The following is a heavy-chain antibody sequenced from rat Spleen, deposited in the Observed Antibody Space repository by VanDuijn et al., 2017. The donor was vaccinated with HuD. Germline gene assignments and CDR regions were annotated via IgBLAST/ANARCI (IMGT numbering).Heavy chain of an antibody. CDR1: GHSITSSYR. V-gene: IGHV3-3*01. CDR2: INSAGST. J-gene: IGHJ4*01. CDR3: ARYNSGYYYVMDA. D-gene: IGHD4-3*01. Sequence: EVQLQESGPGLVKPSQSLSLTCSVTGHSITSSYRWNWIRKFPGNKLEWMGYINSAGSTNYNPSLKSRISLTRDTSKNQFFLQVNSVTTEDTATYYCARYNSGYYYVMDAWGQGASVTVSS.